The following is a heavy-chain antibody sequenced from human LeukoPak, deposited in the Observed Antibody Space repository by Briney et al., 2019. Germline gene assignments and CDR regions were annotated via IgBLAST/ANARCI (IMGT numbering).Heavy chain of an antibody. CDR3: ARLLGYDFWSGYSPSGYFDL. CDR2: IYYSGST. J-gene: IGHJ2*01. V-gene: IGHV4-39*01. D-gene: IGHD3-3*01. CDR1: GGSISSSSYY. Sequence: PSETLSLTCTVSGGSISSSSYYWGWIRQPPGKGLEWIGSIYYSGSTYYNPSLKSRVTISVDTSKNQFSLKLSSVTAADTAVYYCARLLGYDFWSGYSPSGYFDLWGRGTLVTVSS.